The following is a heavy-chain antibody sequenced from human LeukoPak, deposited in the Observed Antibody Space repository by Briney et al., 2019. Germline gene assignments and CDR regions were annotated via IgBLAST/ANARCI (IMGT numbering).Heavy chain of an antibody. Sequence: ASVKVSCKASGYTFTSYDINWVRQATGQGLEWMGGFDLEDGETIYAQKFQGRVTMTEDTSTDTAYMELSTLRAEDTAVYYCAFLDIYDGSGYYKGYFSYWGQGTLVTVSS. CDR3: AFLDIYDGSGYYKGYFSY. D-gene: IGHD3-22*01. V-gene: IGHV1-24*01. J-gene: IGHJ4*02. CDR1: GYTFTSYD. CDR2: FDLEDGET.